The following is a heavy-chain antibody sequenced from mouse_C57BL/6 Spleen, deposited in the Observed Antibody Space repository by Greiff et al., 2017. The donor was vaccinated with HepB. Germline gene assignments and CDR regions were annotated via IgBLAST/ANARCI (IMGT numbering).Heavy chain of an antibody. D-gene: IGHD1-1*01. CDR3: ASHYYGSSPYAMDY. V-gene: IGHV5-6*01. CDR1: GFTFSSYG. CDR2: ISSGGSYT. Sequence: VQLKESGGDLVKPGGSLKLSCAASGFTFSSYGMSWVRQTPDKRLEWVATISSGGSYTYYPDSVKGRFTISRDNAKKTRYLQMSRLKSDDTAMYYCASHYYGSSPYAMDYWGQGTSVTVSS. J-gene: IGHJ4*01.